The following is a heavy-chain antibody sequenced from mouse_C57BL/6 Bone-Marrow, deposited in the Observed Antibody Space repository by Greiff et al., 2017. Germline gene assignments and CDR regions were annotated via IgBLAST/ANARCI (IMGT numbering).Heavy chain of an antibody. CDR1: GYTFTSYW. Sequence: QVQLQQPGAELVKPGASVKMSCKASGYTFTSYWITWVKQRPGQGLEWLGDIYPGSGSPNYHEKFKSKATLAVDPSSSTAYMQLSSLTSEDSAVYYCARGLVYYYAMDYWGQGTSVTVSS. D-gene: IGHD1-1*02. CDR3: ARGLVYYYAMDY. V-gene: IGHV1-55*01. CDR2: IYPGSGSP. J-gene: IGHJ4*01.